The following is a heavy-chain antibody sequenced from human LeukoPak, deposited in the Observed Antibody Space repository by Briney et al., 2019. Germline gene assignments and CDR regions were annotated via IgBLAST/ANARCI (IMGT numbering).Heavy chain of an antibody. D-gene: IGHD6-19*01. CDR1: GFTFSSYD. CDR2: IGTAGDT. V-gene: IGHV3-13*01. CDR3: ARDLRYSSGWSASGMDV. Sequence: PGGSLRLSCAASGFTFSSYDMHWVRQATGKGLEWVSAIGTAGDTYYPGSVKGRFTISRENAKNSLYLQMNSLRAGDTAVYYCARDLRYSSGWSASGMDVWGKGTTVTISS. J-gene: IGHJ6*03.